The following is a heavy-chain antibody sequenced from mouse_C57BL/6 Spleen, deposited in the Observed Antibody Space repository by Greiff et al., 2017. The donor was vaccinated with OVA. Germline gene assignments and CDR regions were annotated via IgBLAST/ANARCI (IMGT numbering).Heavy chain of an antibody. V-gene: IGHV5-16*01. J-gene: IGHJ3*01. CDR1: GFTFSDYY. CDR2: INYDGSST. D-gene: IGHD2-4*01. CDR3: ARDDSGGFAY. Sequence: EVKLVESEGGLVQPGSSMKLSCTASGFTFSDYYMAWVRQVPEKGLEWVANINYDGSSTYYLDSLKSRFIITRDNAKNILYLQMSSLKSEDTATYYCARDDSGGFAYWGQGTLVTVSA.